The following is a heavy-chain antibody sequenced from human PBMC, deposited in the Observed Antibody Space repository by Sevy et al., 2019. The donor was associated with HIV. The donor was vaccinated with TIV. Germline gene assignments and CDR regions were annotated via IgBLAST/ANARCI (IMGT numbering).Heavy chain of an antibody. J-gene: IGHJ3*02. CDR2: ISGSGDST. CDR3: AKGMIVSAGDAFDI. V-gene: IGHV3-23*01. D-gene: IGHD3-22*01. Sequence: GGSLRLSCAASGFPFSKYAMTWVRQAPGNGLEYVSTISGSGDSTYYGDSVQGRFTISRDNSRNTLYLQMNSLTAEDSALYYCAKGMIVSAGDAFDIWGQGTMVTVSS. CDR1: GFPFSKYA.